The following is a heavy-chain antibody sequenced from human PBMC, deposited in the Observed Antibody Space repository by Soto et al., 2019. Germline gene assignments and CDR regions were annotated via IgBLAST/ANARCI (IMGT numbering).Heavy chain of an antibody. Sequence: SNAWMNWVRQAPGKGLEWVGRIKSKTDGGTTDYAAPVKGRFTISRDDSKNTLYLQMNSLKTEDTAVYYCTTDASGGYSYGNTGQFDYWGQGTLVTVSS. V-gene: IGHV3-15*07. CDR1: SNAW. J-gene: IGHJ4*02. CDR2: IKSKTDGGTT. D-gene: IGHD5-18*01. CDR3: TTDASGGYSYGNTGQFDY.